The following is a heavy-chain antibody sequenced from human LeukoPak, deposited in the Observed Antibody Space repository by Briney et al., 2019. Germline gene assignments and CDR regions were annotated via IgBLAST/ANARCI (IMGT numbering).Heavy chain of an antibody. CDR2: IYYSGST. J-gene: IGHJ3*02. V-gene: IGHV4-39*01. CDR1: GGSISSSDYY. D-gene: IGHD3-3*01. Sequence: PSETLSLTCTVSGGSISSSDYYWGWIRQPPGKGLEWIGTIYYSGSTYYNPSLKSRVTISVDTSKNHFSLKLSSVTAADTSKYYCARHMGSVYGACDIWGQGTMVTVSS. CDR3: ARHMGSVYGACDI.